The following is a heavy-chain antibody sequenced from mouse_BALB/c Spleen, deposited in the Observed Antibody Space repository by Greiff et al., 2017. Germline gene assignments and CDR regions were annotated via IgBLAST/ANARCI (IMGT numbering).Heavy chain of an antibody. D-gene: IGHD4-1*01. J-gene: IGHJ3*01. CDR3: ARQDWGAWFAY. Sequence: EVKVVESGGGLVKLGGSLKLSCAASGFTFSSYYMSWVRQTPEKRLELVAAINSNGGSTYYPDTVKGRFTISRDNAKNTLYLQMSSLKSEDTALYYCARQDWGAWFAYWGQGTLVTVSA. CDR2: INSNGGST. V-gene: IGHV5-6-2*01. CDR1: GFTFSSYY.